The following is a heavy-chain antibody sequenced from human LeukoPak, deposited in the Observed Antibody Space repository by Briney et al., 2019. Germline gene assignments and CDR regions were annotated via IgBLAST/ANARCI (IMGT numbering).Heavy chain of an antibody. CDR2: IYYSGST. CDR1: GGSISSGDYY. D-gene: IGHD4-17*01. V-gene: IGHV4-61*08. CDR3: ARASDYRRRWDFDP. Sequence: SETLSLTCTVSGGSISSGDYYWSWIRQPPGKGLEWIGYIYYSGSTNYNPSLKSRVTISVDTSKNQFSLRLSSVTAADTAVYYCARASDYRRRWDFDPWGQGTLVTVSS. J-gene: IGHJ5*02.